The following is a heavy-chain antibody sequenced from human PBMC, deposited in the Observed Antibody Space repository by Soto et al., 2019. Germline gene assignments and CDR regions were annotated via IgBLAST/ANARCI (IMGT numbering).Heavy chain of an antibody. Sequence: ASMKGSRKASGYTFTSYGISWVGQAPGQGLEWMGWISAYNGNTNYAQKLQGRVTMTTDTSTSTAYMELRSLRSDDTAVYYCARGDCISTSCYDYWGQGTLVPVSS. V-gene: IGHV1-18*01. CDR1: GYTFTSYG. CDR3: ARGDCISTSCYDY. J-gene: IGHJ4*02. D-gene: IGHD2-2*01. CDR2: ISAYNGNT.